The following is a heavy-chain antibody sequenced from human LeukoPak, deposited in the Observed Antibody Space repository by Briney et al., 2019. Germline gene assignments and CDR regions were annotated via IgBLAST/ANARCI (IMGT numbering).Heavy chain of an antibody. D-gene: IGHD1-26*01. CDR3: ARDRSDAFDI. CDR2: IYYSGST. Sequence: SETLSLTCTVSGGSLSSGGYYWSWICQHPGKGLEWIGYIYYSGSTYYNPSLKSRVTISVDTSKNQFSLKLSSVTAADPAVYYCARDRSDAFDIWGQATMVTVSS. V-gene: IGHV4-31*03. J-gene: IGHJ3*02. CDR1: GGSLSSGGYY.